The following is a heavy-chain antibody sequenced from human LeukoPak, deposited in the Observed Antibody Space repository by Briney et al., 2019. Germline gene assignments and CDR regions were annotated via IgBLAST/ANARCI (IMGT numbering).Heavy chain of an antibody. D-gene: IGHD1-1*01. Sequence: PSETLSLTCTVSGGSISSYYWSWIRQPPGKGLEWIGYIYYSGSTNYNPSLKSRVTISVDTSKNQFSLKLSSVTAADTAVYYCARDRERGSRFDPWGQGTLVTVSS. CDR1: GGSISSYY. J-gene: IGHJ5*02. CDR3: ARDRERGSRFDP. CDR2: IYYSGST. V-gene: IGHV4-59*01.